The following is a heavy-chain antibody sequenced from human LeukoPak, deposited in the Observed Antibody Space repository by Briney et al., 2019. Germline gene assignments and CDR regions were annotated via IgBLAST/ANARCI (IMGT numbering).Heavy chain of an antibody. V-gene: IGHV3-33*01. D-gene: IGHD3-9*01. CDR2: IWYDGSNR. CDR3: ARDPIETLNYDILTGYLDY. Sequence: GGSLRLSCAASGFTFSSYGMHWVRQAPGKGLEWVAVIWYDGSNRYYADSVKGRFIISRDNSKTTLYLQMNSLRAEDTAVYYCARDPIETLNYDILTGYLDYWGQGTLVTVSS. CDR1: GFTFSSYG. J-gene: IGHJ4*02.